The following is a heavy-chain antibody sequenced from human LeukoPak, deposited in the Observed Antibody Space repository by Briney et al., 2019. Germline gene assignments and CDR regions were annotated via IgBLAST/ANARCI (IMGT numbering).Heavy chain of an antibody. CDR1: GYNFPIYW. CDR3: ARLRIDGMGYYFDY. J-gene: IGHJ4*02. V-gene: IGHV5-51*01. D-gene: IGHD1-14*01. CDR2: IYPDDSNT. Sequence: GEPLKISCQGSGYNFPIYWIGWVRQMPGQGLEWMGIIYPDDSNTIYGPSFQGQVTISADKSINTAYLEWSSLKASDTAMYYCARLRIDGMGYYFDYWGQGTLVTVSS.